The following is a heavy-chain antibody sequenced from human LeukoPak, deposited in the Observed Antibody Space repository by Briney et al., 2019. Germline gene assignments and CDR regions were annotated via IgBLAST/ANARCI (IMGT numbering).Heavy chain of an antibody. Sequence: SETLSLTCAVYGGSFSGYYWSWIRQPPGKGLEWIGEINHSGSTNYNPSLKSRVTISIDTSKNQFSLRLTSVTAADTAVYFCATLVSTRYYFDYWGQGTLVTVS. CDR2: INHSGST. D-gene: IGHD5/OR15-5a*01. V-gene: IGHV4-34*01. CDR3: ATLVSTRYYFDY. J-gene: IGHJ4*02. CDR1: GGSFSGYY.